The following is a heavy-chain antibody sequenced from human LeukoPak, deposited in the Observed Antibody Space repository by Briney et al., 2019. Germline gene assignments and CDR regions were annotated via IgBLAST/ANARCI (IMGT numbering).Heavy chain of an antibody. CDR1: GGSISSYY. J-gene: IGHJ4*02. CDR2: IYYSGST. CDR3: ARWDYYDSSGYLNY. D-gene: IGHD3-22*01. V-gene: IGHV4-59*01. Sequence: SETLSLTCTVSGGSISSYYGGWIRQPPGKGLGWIGYIYYSGSTNYNPSLKSRVTISVDTSKNQFSLKLSSVTAADTAVYYCARWDYYDSSGYLNYWGQGTLVTVSS.